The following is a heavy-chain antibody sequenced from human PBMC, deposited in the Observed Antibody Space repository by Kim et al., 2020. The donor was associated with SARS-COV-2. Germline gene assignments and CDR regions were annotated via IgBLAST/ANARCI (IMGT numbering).Heavy chain of an antibody. CDR1: GFTVSSNY. D-gene: IGHD3-10*01. V-gene: IGHV3-66*02. Sequence: GGSLRLSCAASGFTVSSNYMSWVRQAPGKGLEWVSVIYSGGSTYYADSVKGRFTISRDNSKNTLYLQMNSLRAEDTAVYYCASALEWFGEFSPYYYGMDVWGQGTTVTVSS. CDR3: ASALEWFGEFSPYYYGMDV. CDR2: IYSGGST. J-gene: IGHJ6*02.